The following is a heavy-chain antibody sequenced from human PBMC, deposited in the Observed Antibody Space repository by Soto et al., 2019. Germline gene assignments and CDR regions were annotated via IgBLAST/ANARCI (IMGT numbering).Heavy chain of an antibody. V-gene: IGHV4-59*01. Sequence: PSETLSLTCTISGGSISVYYWGWIRQPPGQALEWIGYIYDSGRPYYNPSLRSRVIISADTSKNQISLKLTSATAADTAVYYCARGVGSSPPRYWGRGTLVTVSS. D-gene: IGHD1-26*01. J-gene: IGHJ4*02. CDR2: IYDSGRP. CDR3: ARGVGSSPPRY. CDR1: GGSISVYY.